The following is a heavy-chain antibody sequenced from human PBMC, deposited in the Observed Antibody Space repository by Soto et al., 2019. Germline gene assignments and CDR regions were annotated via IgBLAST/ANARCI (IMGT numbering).Heavy chain of an antibody. V-gene: IGHV4-61*01. Sequence: XGTLTLTCTVSGGSVSSGSYYWSWIRQPPGKGLEWIGYIYYSGSTNYNPSLKSRVTISVDTSKNQFSLKLSSVTAADTAVYYCARDHPGYDFWSGYYRANWFDPWGQGTLVTVSS. CDR2: IYYSGST. D-gene: IGHD3-3*01. CDR3: ARDHPGYDFWSGYYRANWFDP. J-gene: IGHJ5*02. CDR1: GGSVSSGSYY.